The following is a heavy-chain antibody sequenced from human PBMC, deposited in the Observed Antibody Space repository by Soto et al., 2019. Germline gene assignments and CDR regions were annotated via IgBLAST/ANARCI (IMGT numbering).Heavy chain of an antibody. CDR1: GYTFTSYG. Sequence: ASVKVSCKASGYTFTSYGISWVRQAPRQGLEWMGWISAYNGNTNYAQKLQGRVTMTTDTSTSTAYMELRSLRSDDTAVYYCARWYYYDSSGFHPNFDYWGQGTLVTVSS. J-gene: IGHJ4*02. D-gene: IGHD3-22*01. V-gene: IGHV1-18*01. CDR3: ARWYYYDSSGFHPNFDY. CDR2: ISAYNGNT.